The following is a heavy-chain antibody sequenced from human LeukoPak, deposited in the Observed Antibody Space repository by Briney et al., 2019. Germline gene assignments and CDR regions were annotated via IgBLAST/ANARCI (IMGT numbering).Heavy chain of an antibody. CDR3: ARVIATRPHYHYYMDV. V-gene: IGHV3-11*04. J-gene: IGHJ6*03. CDR1: LFTLSDHY. D-gene: IGHD6-6*01. Sequence: GGTPRLSRAPSLFTLSDHYTRWIRQAPRKGQEWGSYISNSVRTIYYADCVEGRFPITRGNAENSLYLQMNSLRAEETAVYYCARVIATRPHYHYYMDVWGKGTTVTVSS. CDR2: ISNSVRTI.